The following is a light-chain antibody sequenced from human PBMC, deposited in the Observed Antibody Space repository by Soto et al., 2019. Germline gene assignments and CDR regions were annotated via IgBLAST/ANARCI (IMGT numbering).Light chain of an antibody. J-gene: IGLJ2*01. CDR2: GNT. Sequence: QSVLTQPPSVSGAPVQRVTISCTGSSSNIGAGYDVHWYQQLPGRAPKLLIYGNTNRPSGVPDRFSGSKSGTSASLAITGLQAEDEADYYCLSFDSSLSVVFGGGTQRTVL. V-gene: IGLV1-40*01. CDR3: LSFDSSLSVV. CDR1: SSNIGAGYD.